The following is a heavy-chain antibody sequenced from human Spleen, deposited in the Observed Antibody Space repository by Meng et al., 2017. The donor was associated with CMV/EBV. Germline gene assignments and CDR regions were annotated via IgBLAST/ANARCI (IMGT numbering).Heavy chain of an antibody. V-gene: IGHV7-4-1*02. CDR1: GYTFTRSA. D-gene: IGHD2-21*01. CDR3: AREGDRGTYQY. J-gene: IGHJ4*02. CDR2: IDTDTGNP. Sequence: SCKASGYTFTRSAMNWVRQAPGQGLEWMGWIDTDTGNPTYAQGFTGRFVFSLDTSVSTAYLQISSLKPEDTAVYYCAREGDRGTYQYWGQGTLVTVSS.